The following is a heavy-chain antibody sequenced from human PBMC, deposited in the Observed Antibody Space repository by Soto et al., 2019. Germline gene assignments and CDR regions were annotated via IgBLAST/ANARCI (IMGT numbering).Heavy chain of an antibody. CDR1: GFTFSSYA. D-gene: IGHD5-12*01. J-gene: IGHJ4*02. V-gene: IGHV3-30-3*01. CDR3: ARDYLRVATPAYFDY. CDR2: ISYDGSNK. Sequence: QVQLVESGGGVVQPGRSLRLSCAASGFTFSSYAMHWVRQAPGKGLEWVAVISYDGSNKYYADSVKGRFTISRDNSKNTLYLQMNSLRAEDTAVYYCARDYLRVATPAYFDYWGQGTLVTVSS.